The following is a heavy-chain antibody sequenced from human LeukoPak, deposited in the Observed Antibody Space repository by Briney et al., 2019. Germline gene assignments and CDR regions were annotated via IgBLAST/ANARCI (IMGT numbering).Heavy chain of an antibody. CDR1: GFTFSSYA. CDR3: ATPDY. J-gene: IGHJ4*02. CDR2: ISYDGSNK. Sequence: GRSLRLSCAASGFTFSSYAMHWVRQAPGKGLEWVAVISYDGSNKYYADSVKGRFTISRDNSKNTLYLQMNSLRAEDTAVYYCATPDYRGQGTLVTVSS. V-gene: IGHV3-30-3*01.